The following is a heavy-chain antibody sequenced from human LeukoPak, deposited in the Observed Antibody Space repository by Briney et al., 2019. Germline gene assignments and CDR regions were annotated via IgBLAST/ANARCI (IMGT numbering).Heavy chain of an antibody. Sequence: GGSLRLSCAASGFTFSSYAMSWVRQAPGKGLEWVSGISSSGGSTYYADSVKGRFTISRDNSKNTLYLQMNSLRAEDTAVYYCAKGRLFGQLFDYWGQGTLVTVSS. CDR1: GFTFSSYA. J-gene: IGHJ4*02. D-gene: IGHD3-10*01. CDR2: ISSSGGST. CDR3: AKGRLFGQLFDY. V-gene: IGHV3-23*01.